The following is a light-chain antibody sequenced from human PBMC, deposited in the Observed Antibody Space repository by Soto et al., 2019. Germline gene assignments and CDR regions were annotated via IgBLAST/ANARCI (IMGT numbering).Light chain of an antibody. V-gene: IGKV2-28*01. Sequence: DIVMTQSPLSLPVTPGESASISCRSSQSLLHSSGHNFVDWYMQKPGQSPQLLIYLSSNRASGVPDRVSGSASGTDFTLKISRVEAEDIGVYYCMQALQTPITFGQGTRLEIK. CDR3: MQALQTPIT. J-gene: IGKJ5*01. CDR2: LSS. CDR1: QSLLHSSGHNF.